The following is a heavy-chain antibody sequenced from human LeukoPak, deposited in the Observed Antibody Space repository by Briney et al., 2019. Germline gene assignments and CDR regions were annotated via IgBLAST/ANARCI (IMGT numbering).Heavy chain of an antibody. V-gene: IGHV3-33*01. CDR2: IWYDGSNK. CDR3: ARSLGSGSYPADY. D-gene: IGHD3-10*02. J-gene: IGHJ4*02. Sequence: HPGGSLRLSCAASGFTFSSYGMRWVRQAPGKGLEWVAVIWYDGSNKYYADSVKGRFTISRDNSKNTLYLQMNSLRAEDTAVYYCARSLGSGSYPADYWGQGTLVTVSS. CDR1: GFTFSSYG.